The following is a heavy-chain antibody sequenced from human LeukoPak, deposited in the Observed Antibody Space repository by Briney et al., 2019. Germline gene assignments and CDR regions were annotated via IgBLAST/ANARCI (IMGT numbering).Heavy chain of an antibody. V-gene: IGHV4-59*08. D-gene: IGHD6-19*01. CDR1: GGSISSFY. J-gene: IGHJ4*02. CDR2: IYYSGSS. CDR3: ARHRGYSSGLFEY. Sequence: SETLSLTCTVSGGSISSFYWNWIRQPPGKGLEWLGYIYYSGSSNYNPSLKSRITISVDTSKNQFSLNLSSMTAADTAVYYCARHRGYSSGLFEYWGQGTLVTVSS.